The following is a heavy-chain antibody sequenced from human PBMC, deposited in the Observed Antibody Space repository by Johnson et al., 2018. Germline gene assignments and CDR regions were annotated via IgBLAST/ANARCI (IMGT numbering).Heavy chain of an antibody. CDR2: ISYEGSNK. D-gene: IGHD2-15*01. Sequence: QVQLVQSGGGVVQPGRSLRLSCAASGFTLSSYVMHWVRQAPGKGLEWVAVISYEGSNKYYADSVKGRFTIPRDNSKNTLYLQMNRLRAEDTAVYYCAKQKSSGGKGAFDIWGQGTMVTVSS. V-gene: IGHV3-30*18. J-gene: IGHJ3*02. CDR1: GFTLSSYV. CDR3: AKQKSSGGKGAFDI.